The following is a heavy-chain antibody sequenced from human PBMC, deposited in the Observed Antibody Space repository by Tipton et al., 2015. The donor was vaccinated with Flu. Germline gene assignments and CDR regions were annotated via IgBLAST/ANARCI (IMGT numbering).Heavy chain of an antibody. Sequence: SLRLSCAASGFTFSSYEMNWVRQAPGKGLEWVSYISSSGNTISYADSVRGRFTISRDNTEKSLYLQLNSLRAEDTAIYYCATLTGDDYWGQGTLVTVYS. V-gene: IGHV3-48*03. CDR3: ATLTGDDY. D-gene: IGHD7-27*01. CDR1: GFTFSSYE. CDR2: ISSSGNTI. J-gene: IGHJ4*02.